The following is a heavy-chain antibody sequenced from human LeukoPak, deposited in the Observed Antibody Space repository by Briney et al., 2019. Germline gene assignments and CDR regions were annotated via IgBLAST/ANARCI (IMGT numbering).Heavy chain of an antibody. Sequence: GGSLRLSCAASGFTFSSSWMTWVRQTPGKGLEWVANIKQDGGEKYYVDSVKGRFTISRDNAKNSLYLQMNSLRAEDTAVYYCARDLYNSASKWGQGTLVTVSS. CDR2: IKQDGGEK. D-gene: IGHD6-25*01. CDR3: ARDLYNSASK. V-gene: IGHV3-7*03. J-gene: IGHJ4*02. CDR1: GFTFSSSW.